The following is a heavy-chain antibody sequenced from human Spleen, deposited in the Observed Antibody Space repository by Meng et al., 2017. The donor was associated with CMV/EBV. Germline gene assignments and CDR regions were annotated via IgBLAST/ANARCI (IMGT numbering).Heavy chain of an antibody. CDR2: ILPGDSDT. J-gene: IGHJ4*02. CDR3: ARLRAAAIGPWGAFDY. V-gene: IGHV5-51*01. Sequence: GGSLRLSCKGSGYRFTSHWIGWVRQMPGKGLECLGIILPGDSDTRYSPSFQGQVTISVDKSISTAYLQLSSLKASDTAMYYCARLRAAAIGPWGAFDYWGQGTVVTVSS. D-gene: IGHD6-13*01. CDR1: GYRFTSHW.